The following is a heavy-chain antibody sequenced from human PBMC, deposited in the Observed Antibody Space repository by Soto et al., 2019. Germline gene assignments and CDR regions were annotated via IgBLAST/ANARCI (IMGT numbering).Heavy chain of an antibody. CDR1: GYTLTELS. J-gene: IGHJ1*01. D-gene: IGHD3-22*01. Sequence: APVKVSCKVSGYTLTELSMHWVRQAPGKGLEWMGGFDPEDGETIYAQKFQGRVTMTEDTSTDTAYMELSSLRSEDTAVYSCATDGGGPLGGYYYHHWGQGPLVTVSS. CDR2: FDPEDGET. CDR3: ATDGGGPLGGYYYHH. V-gene: IGHV1-24*01.